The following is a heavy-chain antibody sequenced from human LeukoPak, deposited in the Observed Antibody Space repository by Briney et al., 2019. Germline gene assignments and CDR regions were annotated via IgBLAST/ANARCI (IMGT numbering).Heavy chain of an antibody. J-gene: IGHJ4*02. Sequence: SETLSLTCTVSGGSISSSSYYWGWVRQPPGKGLEWIANIYYSGSTYYSPSLRSRVTISVGTSKNQFSLKLTSVTAADTAVYYCARHASVSGNWPRPLDYWGQGSLVTVSS. V-gene: IGHV4-39*01. CDR1: GGSISSSSYY. CDR3: ARHASVSGNWPRPLDY. CDR2: IYYSGST. D-gene: IGHD3-3*01.